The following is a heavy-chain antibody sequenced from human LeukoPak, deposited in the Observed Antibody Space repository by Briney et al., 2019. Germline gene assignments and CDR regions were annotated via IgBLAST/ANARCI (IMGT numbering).Heavy chain of an antibody. CDR3: ANGVIEGAFDY. CDR2: INPRDGST. CDR1: GHTLNNHF. J-gene: IGHJ4*02. V-gene: IGHV1-46*02. D-gene: IGHD3-10*01. Sequence: ASVTVSCKSSGHTLNNHFIHWVRQAPGQGLEWMGMINPRDGSTRTLQRFQGRLTMTRDTSTSTLYMGLSSLKTSDTAMYFCANGVIEGAFDYWGQGSLVIVSS.